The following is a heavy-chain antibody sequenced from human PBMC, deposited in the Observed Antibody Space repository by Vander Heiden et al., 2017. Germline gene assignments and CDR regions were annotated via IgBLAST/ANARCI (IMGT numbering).Heavy chain of an antibody. J-gene: IGHJ3*02. D-gene: IGHD3-9*01. CDR3: ARVTGDAFDI. CDR1: GGSISSGGYS. Sequence: QLQLQESGSGLVKPSQTLSLTCAVPGGSISSGGYSWSWIRQPPGKGLECIGYIHHSGSTYYNSGSTYYNPSLKSRVTISVDRSKNQFSLKLSSVTAADTAVYYCARVTGDAFDIWGQGTMVTVS. V-gene: IGHV4-30-2*01. CDR2: IHHSGSTYYNSGST.